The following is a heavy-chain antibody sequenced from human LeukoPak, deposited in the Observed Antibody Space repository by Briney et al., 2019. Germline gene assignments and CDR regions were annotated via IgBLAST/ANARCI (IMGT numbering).Heavy chain of an antibody. D-gene: IGHD6-13*01. J-gene: IGHJ4*02. V-gene: IGHV3-43*02. Sequence: GGSLRLSCAASGLTFDDYAMHWVRQAPGKGLEWVSLISGDGGSTYYADSVKGRFTISRDNSKNSLYLQMNSLRTEDTALYYRAKDWAHIAGALDYWGQGTLVTVSS. CDR1: GLTFDDYA. CDR3: AKDWAHIAGALDY. CDR2: ISGDGGST.